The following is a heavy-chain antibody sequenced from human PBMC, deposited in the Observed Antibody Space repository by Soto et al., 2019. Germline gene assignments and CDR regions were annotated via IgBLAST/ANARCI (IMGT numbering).Heavy chain of an antibody. J-gene: IGHJ6*02. CDR2: ISYDGSNK. V-gene: IGHV3-30*18. Sequence: GGSLSLSCAASGVTFSSYFMHWVRQAPGKGLEWVAVISYDGSNKYYADSVKGRFTISRDNSKNTLYLQMNSLRAEDTAVYYCANSRYYYYYYGMDVWGQGTTVTVSS. D-gene: IGHD2-2*01. CDR1: GVTFSSYF. CDR3: ANSRYYYYYYGMDV.